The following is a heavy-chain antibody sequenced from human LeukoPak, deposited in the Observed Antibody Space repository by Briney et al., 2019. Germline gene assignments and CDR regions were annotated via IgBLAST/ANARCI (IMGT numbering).Heavy chain of an antibody. CDR3: ARSGYQHLPIYCYMDV. V-gene: IGHV4-34*01. CDR1: GGSFSGYY. CDR2: INHSGST. D-gene: IGHD3-3*01. J-gene: IGHJ6*03. Sequence: PSETLSLTCAVYGGSFSGYYWSWIRQPPGKGLEWIGEINHSGSTNYNPSLKSRVTISVDTSKNQFSLKLSSVTAADTAVYYCARSGYQHLPIYCYMDVWGKGTTVTVSS.